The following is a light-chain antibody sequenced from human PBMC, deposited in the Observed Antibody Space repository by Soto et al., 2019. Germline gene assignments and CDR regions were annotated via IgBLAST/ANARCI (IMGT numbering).Light chain of an antibody. V-gene: IGLV1-44*01. CDR1: SSNIGSNT. Sequence: QSALTQPPSASGTPGQRVTISCSGSSSNIGSNTVNWYQQLPGTAPKLLIYSNNQRPSGVPDRFSVSKSGTSASLAISGLQSEDEADYYCAAWDDSLNGDVFGTGTKVTVL. J-gene: IGLJ1*01. CDR3: AAWDDSLNGDV. CDR2: SNN.